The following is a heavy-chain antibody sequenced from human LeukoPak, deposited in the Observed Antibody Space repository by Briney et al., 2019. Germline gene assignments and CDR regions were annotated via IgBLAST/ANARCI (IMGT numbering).Heavy chain of an antibody. CDR1: GGSISGYY. V-gene: IGHV4-59*01. J-gene: IGHJ5*02. Sequence: SETLSLTCTVSGGSISGYYWNWIRQPPGKGLEWIGYIFYSGTTNYNPSLKSRVTISVDTSKNQFSLKVSSVTAADTAVYYCARDVGAYWFDPWGLGTLVTVSS. CDR2: IFYSGTT. D-gene: IGHD3-16*01. CDR3: ARDVGAYWFDP.